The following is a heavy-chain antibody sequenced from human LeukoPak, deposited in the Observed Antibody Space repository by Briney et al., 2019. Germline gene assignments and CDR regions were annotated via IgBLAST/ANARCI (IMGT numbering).Heavy chain of an antibody. J-gene: IGHJ4*02. V-gene: IGHV3-74*01. D-gene: IGHD5-12*01. CDR2: IHSDGSST. CDR1: GLTFSNFW. Sequence: GGSLRLSCAASGLTFSNFWMHWVRQAPGKGLVWVSRIHSDGSSTSYADSVKGRFTISRDNAKNTLYLQMNSLRVEDTAIYYCAKGPQLYSGYHPAYWGQGTLVTVSS. CDR3: AKGPQLYSGYHPAY.